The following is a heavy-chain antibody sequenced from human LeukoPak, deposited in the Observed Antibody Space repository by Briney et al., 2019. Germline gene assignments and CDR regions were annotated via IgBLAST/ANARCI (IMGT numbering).Heavy chain of an antibody. CDR2: IIPIFGTA. CDR3: ARDSDSSGYFDY. J-gene: IGHJ4*02. CDR1: GGTFSSYA. V-gene: IGHV1-69*01. Sequence: ASVKVSCKASGGTFSSYAISWVRQAPGQGLEWMGGIIPIFGTANYAQKFQGRVTITADESTNTAYMELSSLRSEDTAVYYCARDSDSSGYFDYWGQGTLVTVSS. D-gene: IGHD3-22*01.